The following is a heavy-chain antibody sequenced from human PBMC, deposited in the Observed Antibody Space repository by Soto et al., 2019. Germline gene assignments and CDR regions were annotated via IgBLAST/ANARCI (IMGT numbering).Heavy chain of an antibody. CDR1: GGTFANFA. Sequence: QVQLVQSGAEVKRPGSSMKVSCKASGGTFANFAISWVRQAPGQGLEWVGGIIPIFGTTNYAQNFQGRVTITADESTTTAYMELSSLRTGDTAVYFCARLRTVYSPFEDWGPGTLVSVSS. D-gene: IGHD4-4*01. V-gene: IGHV1-69*01. CDR3: ARLRTVYSPFED. J-gene: IGHJ4*02. CDR2: IIPIFGTT.